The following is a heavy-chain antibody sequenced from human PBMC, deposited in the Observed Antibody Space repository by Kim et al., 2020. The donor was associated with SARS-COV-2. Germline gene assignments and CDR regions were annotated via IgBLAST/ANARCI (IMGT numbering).Heavy chain of an antibody. V-gene: IGHV3-21*01. CDR1: GFTFSSYS. CDR3: ARDPPYYYGSGRSARVDY. CDR2: IGSSSSCI. Sequence: GGSLRLSCAASGFTFSSYSMNWVRQAPGKGLEWVSSIGSSSSCIYYADSVKGRFTISRDNAKNSLYLQMNSLRAEDTAVYYCARDPPYYYGSGRSARVDYWGQGTLVTVSS. D-gene: IGHD3-10*01. J-gene: IGHJ4*02.